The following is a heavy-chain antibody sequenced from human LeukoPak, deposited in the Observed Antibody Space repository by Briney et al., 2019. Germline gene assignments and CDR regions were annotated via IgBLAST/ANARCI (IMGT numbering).Heavy chain of an antibody. CDR2: INPSGGST. D-gene: IGHD2-2*01. CDR1: GYTFTSYY. V-gene: IGHV1-46*01. Sequence: ASVQVSCKASGYTFTSYYMHWVRQAPGQGLEWMGIINPSGGSTSYAQKFQGRVTMTRDTSTSTVYLELSSLRSEDTAVYYCARVVPDCSSTSCYSPLGYGDYYLLFDYWGQGTLVTVSS. J-gene: IGHJ4*02. CDR3: ARVVPDCSSTSCYSPLGYGDYYLLFDY.